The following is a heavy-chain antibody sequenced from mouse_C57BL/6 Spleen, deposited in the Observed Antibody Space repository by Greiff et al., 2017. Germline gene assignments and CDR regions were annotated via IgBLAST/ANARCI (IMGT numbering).Heavy chain of an antibody. V-gene: IGHV1-72*01. CDR1: GYTFTSYW. J-gene: IGHJ4*01. D-gene: IGHD1-1*01. CDR3: ARSTTVVAPLYYYAMDY. CDR2: IDPNSGGT. Sequence: QVQLQQSGAELVKPGASVKLSCKASGYTFTSYWMHWVKQRPGRGLEWIGRIDPNSGGTKYNEKFKSKATLTVDKPSSTAYMQLSSLTSEDSAVYYCARSTTVVAPLYYYAMDYWGQGTSVTVSS.